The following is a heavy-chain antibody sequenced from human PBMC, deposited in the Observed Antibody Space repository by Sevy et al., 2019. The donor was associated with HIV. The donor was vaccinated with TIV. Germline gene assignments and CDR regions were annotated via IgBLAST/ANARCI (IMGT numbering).Heavy chain of an antibody. J-gene: IGHJ6*02. Sequence: GGSLRLSCAASGFTFSSYGMNWVRQAPGKGLEWVAVIWYDGINKYYGDSVKGRFTISRDNSKNTVYMQMTKLRAEDRAVYYCARSGESVEGAAHYGMDVWGQGTTVTVSS. D-gene: IGHD6-6*01. CDR1: GFTFSSYG. V-gene: IGHV3-33*01. CDR3: ARSGESVEGAAHYGMDV. CDR2: IWYDGINK.